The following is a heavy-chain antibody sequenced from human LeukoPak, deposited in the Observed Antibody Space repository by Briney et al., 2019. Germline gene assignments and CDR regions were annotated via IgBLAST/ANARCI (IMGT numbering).Heavy chain of an antibody. V-gene: IGHV3-7*03. CDR1: GLTFSRLW. Sequence: GGSLRLSCAASGLTFSRLWMSWVRQAPGKGLEWVANIREDGSEKHYVDSVKGRFTISRDNAKDSLYLQMNSLRAEDTAVYYCASGGHLDFWGQGTPVTVAS. J-gene: IGHJ4*02. CDR3: ASGGHLDF. CDR2: IREDGSEK. D-gene: IGHD3-16*01.